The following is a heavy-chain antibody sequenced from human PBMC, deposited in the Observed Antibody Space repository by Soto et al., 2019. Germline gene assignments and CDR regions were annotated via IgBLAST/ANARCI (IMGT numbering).Heavy chain of an antibody. J-gene: IGHJ6*02. CDR1: GESFSGYY. Sequence: SETLSLTCAVYGESFSGYYWSWIRQPPGKGLEWIGEIHDSGSTNYNPSLKSRLIISVDTSKNQFSLKLSSVTAADTAVYYCARVITMVRGVYYYGMDVWGQGTTVTVSS. CDR3: ARVITMVRGVYYYGMDV. V-gene: IGHV4-34*01. CDR2: IHDSGST. D-gene: IGHD3-10*01.